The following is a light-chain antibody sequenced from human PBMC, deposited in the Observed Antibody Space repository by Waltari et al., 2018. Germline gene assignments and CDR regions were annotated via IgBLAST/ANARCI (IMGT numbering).Light chain of an antibody. CDR1: SNDVGGYNS. CDR2: DVS. J-gene: IGLJ2*01. V-gene: IGLV2-14*01. CDR3: SSPSSNNVVL. Sequence: QSALTQPASVSGSPGQSVTIFCTGTSNDVGGYNSVSWYQGHPGQAPRVIIYDVSDRPSVVAHRVSGSEAGNPASLTISGLQAEDEAEYYCSSPSSNNVVLFGGGTKLTVL.